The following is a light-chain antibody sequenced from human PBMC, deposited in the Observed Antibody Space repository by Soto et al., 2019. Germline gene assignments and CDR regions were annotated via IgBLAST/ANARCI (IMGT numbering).Light chain of an antibody. Sequence: EIVLTQSPDTLYLSPGEGATLSCRASQRVNSSYLAWYQQKPGQAPRLLISGAFDRATGVPARVSGSGSGTDFTLTIRRLEPEDFAVYYCQQYVNSPVTFGQGTKLQIK. CDR1: QRVNSSY. CDR2: GAF. J-gene: IGKJ2*01. CDR3: QQYVNSPVT. V-gene: IGKV3-20*01.